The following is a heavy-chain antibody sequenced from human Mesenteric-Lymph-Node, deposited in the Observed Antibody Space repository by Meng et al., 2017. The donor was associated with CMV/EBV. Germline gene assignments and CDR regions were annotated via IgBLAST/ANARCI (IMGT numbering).Heavy chain of an antibody. D-gene: IGHD1-26*01. CDR1: GSTFNSYE. CDR2: LSPYSGYT. V-gene: IGHV1-18*01. Sequence: KASGSTFNSYEITWVRQAPGQGLEWMGWLSPYSGYTNYAQRLQGRVTMTTDTSTSTAYMELRSLRSDDTAVYYCARGIVGATVNFDYWGQGTLVTVSS. J-gene: IGHJ4*02. CDR3: ARGIVGATVNFDY.